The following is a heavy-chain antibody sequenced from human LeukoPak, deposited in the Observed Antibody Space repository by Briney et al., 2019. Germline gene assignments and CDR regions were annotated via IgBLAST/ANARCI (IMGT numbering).Heavy chain of an antibody. CDR1: GFTFSDYS. D-gene: IGHD5-24*01. CDR3: ARDYKYAFDN. J-gene: IGHJ4*02. V-gene: IGHV3-48*01. Sequence: QPGGSLRLSCAASGFTFSDYSMNWVRQAPGKGLEWISYIGIDSGNTNYADSVKGRFTISGDKAKNSLYLQMTSLRGEDTAVYYCARDYKYAFDNWGQGTLVTVSS. CDR2: IGIDSGNT.